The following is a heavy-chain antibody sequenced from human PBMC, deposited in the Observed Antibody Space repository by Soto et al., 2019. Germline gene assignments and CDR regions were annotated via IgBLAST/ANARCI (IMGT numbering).Heavy chain of an antibody. V-gene: IGHV4-59*01. CDR1: VGSICGYY. J-gene: IGHJ4*02. Sequence: SERLDLSCTVSVGSICGYYRSWIRKTPGKGLEWSGYIHYSGSTNYNPSLKSRVTISVDTSKNQLSLKLSSVTAAAMAVYYCARGSAAGTKSPFDYWGQGTLVTVS. CDR3: ARGSAAGTKSPFDY. D-gene: IGHD6-13*01. CDR2: IHYSGST.